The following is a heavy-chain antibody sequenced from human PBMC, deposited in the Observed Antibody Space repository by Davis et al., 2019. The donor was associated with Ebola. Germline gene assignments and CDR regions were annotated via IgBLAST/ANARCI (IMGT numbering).Heavy chain of an antibody. V-gene: IGHV4-59*12. CDR3: ARGVGIVGERFDP. CDR2: IYYSGST. D-gene: IGHD1-26*01. CDR1: GGSISSYY. J-gene: IGHJ5*02. Sequence: MPSETLSLTCTVSGGSISSYYWSWIRQPPGKGLEWIGYIYYSGSTYYNPSLKSRVTISVDTSKNQFSLKLSSVTAADTAVYYCARGVGIVGERFDPWGQGTLVTVSS.